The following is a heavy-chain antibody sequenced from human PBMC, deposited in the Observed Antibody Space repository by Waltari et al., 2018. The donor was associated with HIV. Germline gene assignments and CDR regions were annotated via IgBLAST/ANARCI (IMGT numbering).Heavy chain of an antibody. D-gene: IGHD3-22*01. Sequence: DVQMFESGGGLVQAGGALRLSCAASGFNFSSVWMSCGGQPPGPGKGLEWVANIKQDGSEKYYVDAVKGRFTISRDNAKNSLYLQMNSLRAEDTAVYYCARDEYYYDSSGYPGYFDYWGQGTLVTVSS. CDR1: GFNFSSVW. CDR3: ARDEYYYDSSGYPGYFDY. V-gene: IGHV3-7*01. J-gene: IGHJ4*02. CDR2: IKQDGSEK.